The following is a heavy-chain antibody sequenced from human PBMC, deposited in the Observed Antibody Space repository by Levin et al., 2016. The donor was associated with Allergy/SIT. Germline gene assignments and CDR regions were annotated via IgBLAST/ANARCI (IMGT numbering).Heavy chain of an antibody. CDR2: IKQDGSEK. D-gene: IGHD3-10*01. Sequence: VRQAPGKGLEWVANIKQDGSEKYYVDSVKGRFTISRDNAKNSLYLQMNSLRAEDTAVYYCAREWRSAGSGPFDYWGQGTLVTVSS. J-gene: IGHJ4*02. CDR3: AREWRSAGSGPFDY. V-gene: IGHV3-7*01.